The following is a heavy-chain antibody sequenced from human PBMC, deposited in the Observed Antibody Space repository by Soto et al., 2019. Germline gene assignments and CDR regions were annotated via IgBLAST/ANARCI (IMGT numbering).Heavy chain of an antibody. J-gene: IGHJ5*02. CDR2: TSAYNGKT. D-gene: IGHD5-12*01. Sequence: QVQLVQSGAEVKQPGASVKVSCKASGSTFTSYGISWVRQAPGQGLEWMGWTSAYNGKTNYAEKRQGRVTMTTDTSTSTGYMELGSLSSDDTVVHYGVRVPTYSGYDFGWFDPWGQGTLVTVSS. CDR3: VRVPTYSGYDFGWFDP. V-gene: IGHV1-18*01. CDR1: GSTFTSYG.